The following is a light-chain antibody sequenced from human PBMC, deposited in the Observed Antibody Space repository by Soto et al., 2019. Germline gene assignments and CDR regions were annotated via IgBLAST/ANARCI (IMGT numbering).Light chain of an antibody. CDR2: VAS. V-gene: IGKV3-15*01. Sequence: ETVMTQSPATLSASPGERDTLSCRASQSVSSNLAWYQQKPGQAPRLLIYVASTRATGIPAGFSGSGSGTEFTLTIGSLQSEDFAVYYCQQYKNLPLTFGLGTKVDIK. CDR3: QQYKNLPLT. J-gene: IGKJ1*01. CDR1: QSVSSN.